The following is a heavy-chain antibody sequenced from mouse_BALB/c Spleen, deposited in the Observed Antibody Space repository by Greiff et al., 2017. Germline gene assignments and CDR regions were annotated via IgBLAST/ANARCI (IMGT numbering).Heavy chain of an antibody. V-gene: IGHV1-80*01. Sequence: QVQLQQSGAELVRPGSSVKISCKASGYAFSSYWMNWVKQRPGQGLEWIGQIYPGDGDTNYNGKFKGKATLTADKSSSTAYMQLSSLTSEDSAVYFCAREGWDVYAMDYWGQGTSVTVSS. CDR3: AREGWDVYAMDY. D-gene: IGHD4-1*01. CDR2: IYPGDGDT. J-gene: IGHJ4*01. CDR1: GYAFSSYW.